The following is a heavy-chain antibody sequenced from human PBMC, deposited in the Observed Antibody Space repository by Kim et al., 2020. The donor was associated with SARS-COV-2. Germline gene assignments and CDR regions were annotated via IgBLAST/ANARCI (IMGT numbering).Heavy chain of an antibody. CDR1: GGSFSGYY. CDR2: INHSGST. CDR3: ARPVVAGTRVGYYYYYGMDV. V-gene: IGHV4-34*01. J-gene: IGHJ6*02. D-gene: IGHD6-19*01. Sequence: SETLSLTCAVYGGSFSGYYWSWIRQPPGKGLEWIGEINHSGSTNYNPSLKSRVTISVDTSKNQFSLKLSSVTAADTAVYYCARPVVAGTRVGYYYYYGMDVWGQGTTVTVSS.